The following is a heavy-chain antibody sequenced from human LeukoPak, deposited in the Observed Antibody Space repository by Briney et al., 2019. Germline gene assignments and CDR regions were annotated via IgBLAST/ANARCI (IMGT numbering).Heavy chain of an antibody. V-gene: IGHV3-30-3*01. CDR3: ARRGVVPADDAFDI. Sequence: GGSLRLSCAASGFTFSHYIMHWVRQAPGKGLEWVAVISYDGSNKYYADSVKGRFTISRDNSKNTLYLQMNSLRAEDTAVYYCARRGVVPADDAFDIWGQGTMVTVSS. D-gene: IGHD2-2*01. CDR1: GFTFSHYI. CDR2: ISYDGSNK. J-gene: IGHJ3*02.